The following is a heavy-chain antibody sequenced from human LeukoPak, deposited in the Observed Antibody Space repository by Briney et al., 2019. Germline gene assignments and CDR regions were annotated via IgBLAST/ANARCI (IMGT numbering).Heavy chain of an antibody. CDR3: ARGKGYFDY. J-gene: IGHJ4*02. V-gene: IGHV4-59*01. CDR1: GGSISNYY. Sequence: NPSETLSLTCTVSGGSISNYYWSWIRQPPGKGPEWIGYMYYSGSTNYNPSLKSRVTISVDTSKNQFSLKLSSVTAADTAVYYCARGKGYFDYWGQGTLVTVSS. CDR2: MYYSGST.